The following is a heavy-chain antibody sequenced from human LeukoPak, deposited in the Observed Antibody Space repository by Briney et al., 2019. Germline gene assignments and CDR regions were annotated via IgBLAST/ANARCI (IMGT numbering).Heavy chain of an antibody. CDR2: ISYDGSNK. CDR1: GFTFSSYA. V-gene: IGHV3-30*04. D-gene: IGHD4-17*01. Sequence: GGSLRLSCAASGFTFSSYAMHWVRQAPGKGLEWVAVISYDGSNKYYADYVKGRFTISRDNSKNTLYLQMNSLRAEDTAVYYCARDPGDYVYYYYYGMDVWGKGTTVTVSS. J-gene: IGHJ6*04. CDR3: ARDPGDYVYYYYYGMDV.